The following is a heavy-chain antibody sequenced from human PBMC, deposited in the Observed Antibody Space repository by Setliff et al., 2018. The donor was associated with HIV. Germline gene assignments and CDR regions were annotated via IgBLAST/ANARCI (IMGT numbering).Heavy chain of an antibody. CDR2: IYWDDDK. CDR3: ARHDAGGPFDY. V-gene: IGHV2-5*02. J-gene: IGHJ4*02. CDR1: GFSLSTSGVG. Sequence: SGPTLVNPTPTLTLTCTFSGFSLSTSGVGVGWIRQPTGKALEWLAVIYWDDDKRYSPSLESRLTITKDTSKNQVVLTMTNMDLVDTATYFCARHDAGGPFDYWGQGTLVTVSS. D-gene: IGHD1-1*01.